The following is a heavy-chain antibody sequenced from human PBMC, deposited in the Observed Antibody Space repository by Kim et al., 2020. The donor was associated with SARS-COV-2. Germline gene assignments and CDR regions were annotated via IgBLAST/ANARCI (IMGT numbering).Heavy chain of an antibody. J-gene: IGHJ4*02. V-gene: IGHV1-3*01. CDR3: ARGKVQWLVAYYFDY. D-gene: IGHD6-19*01. Sequence: QKFQGRVTITRDTSESTAYMELSSLRSEDTAVYYCARGKVQWLVAYYFDYWGQGTLVTVSS.